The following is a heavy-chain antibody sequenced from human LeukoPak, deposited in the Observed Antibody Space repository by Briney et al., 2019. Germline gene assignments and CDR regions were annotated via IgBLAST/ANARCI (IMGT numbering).Heavy chain of an antibody. CDR1: GGSFSGYY. D-gene: IGHD6-13*01. Sequence: SETLSLTCAVYGGSFSGYYWSWIRQPPGKGLEWIGEINHSGSTNYNPSLKSRVTISVDTSKNQFSLKLSSVTAADTAAYYCARVSRGAAAAGTSYWGQGTLVTVSS. J-gene: IGHJ4*02. CDR3: ARVSRGAAAAGTSY. V-gene: IGHV4-34*01. CDR2: INHSGST.